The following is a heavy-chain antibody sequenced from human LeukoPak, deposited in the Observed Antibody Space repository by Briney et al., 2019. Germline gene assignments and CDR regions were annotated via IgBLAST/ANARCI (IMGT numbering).Heavy chain of an antibody. J-gene: IGHJ4*02. CDR3: AMDVWGRGY. D-gene: IGHD3-16*01. Sequence: GGSLRLSCAASGFTFSSYGMHWVRQAPGKGLEWVSSISSSSSYIYYADSVKGRFTIPRDNAKTSLYLQMTSRRAEDTAVYYCAMDVWGRGYWGEKTLVTVSS. CDR2: ISSSSSYI. V-gene: IGHV3-21*01. CDR1: GFTFSSYG.